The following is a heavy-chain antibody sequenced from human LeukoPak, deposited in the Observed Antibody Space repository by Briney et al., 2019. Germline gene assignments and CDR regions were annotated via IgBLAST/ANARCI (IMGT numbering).Heavy chain of an antibody. Sequence: PSETLSLTCTVSGGSISSSSYYWGWIRQPPGKGLEWIGSIYYSGSTYYNPSLKSRVTISVDTSKNQFSLKLSSVTAADTVVYYCATAGGGSYSYFDYWGQGTLVTVSS. CDR1: GGSISSSSYY. V-gene: IGHV4-39*07. CDR2: IYYSGST. D-gene: IGHD1-26*01. J-gene: IGHJ4*02. CDR3: ATAGGGSYSYFDY.